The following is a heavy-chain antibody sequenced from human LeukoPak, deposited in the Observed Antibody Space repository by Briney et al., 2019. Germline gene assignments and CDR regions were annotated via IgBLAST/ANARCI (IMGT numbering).Heavy chain of an antibody. CDR3: VRDGRKYYDSSVLDYFGC. Sequence: ASVKVSCKASGGTFSNYAINWVRQAPGQGLEWMGGVLPIFNKTNYAQKFQGRVTITTDEFTSAAYMELSSLRSEDTAVYYCVRDGRKYYDSSVLDYFGCWGQGTLVTVSS. CDR1: GGTFSNYA. J-gene: IGHJ4*02. D-gene: IGHD3-22*01. V-gene: IGHV1-69*05. CDR2: VLPIFNKT.